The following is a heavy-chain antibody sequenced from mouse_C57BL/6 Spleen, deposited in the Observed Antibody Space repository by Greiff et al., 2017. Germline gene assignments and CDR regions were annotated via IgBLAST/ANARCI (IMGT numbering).Heavy chain of an antibody. V-gene: IGHV1-36*01. J-gene: IGHJ2*01. CDR3: ARVYYSNYGGVYYFDY. D-gene: IGHD2-5*01. CDR2: VYPYNGGT. Sequence: LKESGPSVKISCKASGFTFTDYYMHWVKQSHGKSLEWIGLVYPYNGGTSYNQKFKGKATLTVDTSSSTAYMELNSLTSEDSAVYYCARVYYSNYGGVYYFDYWGQGTTLTVAS. CDR1: GFTFTDYY.